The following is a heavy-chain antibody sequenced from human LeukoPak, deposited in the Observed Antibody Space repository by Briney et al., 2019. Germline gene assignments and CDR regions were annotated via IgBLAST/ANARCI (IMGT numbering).Heavy chain of an antibody. J-gene: IGHJ4*02. CDR2: MKQDGSEK. D-gene: IGHD3-10*01. V-gene: IGHV3-7*01. CDR3: ARDRGLLWFGEINWGFDY. Sequence: PGGSLRLSCAASGFTFSTYWMSWVRQAPGKGLEWVATMKQDGSEKYYVDSVKGRFTISRDNAKNSLYLQMNSLRAEDTAVYYCARDRGLLWFGEINWGFDYWGQGTLVTVSS. CDR1: GFTFSTYW.